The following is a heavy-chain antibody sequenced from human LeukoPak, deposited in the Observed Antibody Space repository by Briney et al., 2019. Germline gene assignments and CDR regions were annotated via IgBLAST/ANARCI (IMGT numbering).Heavy chain of an antibody. CDR3: ARGSDSSSWYSPSDY. J-gene: IGHJ4*02. D-gene: IGHD6-13*01. Sequence: ASVKVSCKASGYTFASYGISWVRQAPGQGLEWMGWINPDSGATNSAQKFQGRATMTRDASISTAYMELSRLRADDTAVYYCARGSDSSSWYSPSDYWGQGTLVTVSS. CDR2: INPDSGAT. V-gene: IGHV1-2*02. CDR1: GYTFASYG.